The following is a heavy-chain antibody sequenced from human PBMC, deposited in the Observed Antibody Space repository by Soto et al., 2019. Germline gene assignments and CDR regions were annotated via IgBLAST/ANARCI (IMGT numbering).Heavy chain of an antibody. CDR1: GGSFSGYY. V-gene: IGHV4-34*01. Sequence: PSETLSLTCAVYGGSFSGYYWSWIRQPPGKGLEWIGEINHSGSTNYNPSLKSRVTISVDTSKNQFSLKLSSVTAADTAVYYCARGGRSYDILTGSRGLDYWGQGTLVTVSS. D-gene: IGHD3-9*01. CDR3: ARGGRSYDILTGSRGLDY. J-gene: IGHJ4*02. CDR2: INHSGST.